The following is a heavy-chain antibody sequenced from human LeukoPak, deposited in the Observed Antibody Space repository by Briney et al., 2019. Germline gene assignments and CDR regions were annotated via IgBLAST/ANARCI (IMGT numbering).Heavy chain of an antibody. CDR2: ISSSSSYI. D-gene: IGHD4-17*01. CDR1: GFTFSSYS. V-gene: IGHV3-21*04. J-gene: IGHJ4*02. CDR3: TRHSSYGDIPFDY. Sequence: GGSLRLSCAASGFTFSSYSMNWVRQAPGKGLEWVSSISSSSSYIYYADSVKGRFTISRDNAKNSLYLQMNSLKTEDTAVYYCTRHSSYGDIPFDYWGQGTLVTVSS.